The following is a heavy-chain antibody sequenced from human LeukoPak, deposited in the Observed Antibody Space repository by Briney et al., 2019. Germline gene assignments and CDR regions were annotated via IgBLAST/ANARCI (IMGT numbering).Heavy chain of an antibody. D-gene: IGHD6-19*01. CDR3: ARDTRITVAGIMYAFDI. Sequence: GGSLRLSCALSGLTVSSNYMSWVRQAPGKGLEWVSVLYSGGDTDYADSVKGRFTISRDNSKNTVYLQMTSLRAEDTAMYYCARDTRITVAGIMYAFDIWGQGTLVTVSS. CDR2: LYSGGDT. J-gene: IGHJ3*02. CDR1: GLTVSSNY. V-gene: IGHV3-66*01.